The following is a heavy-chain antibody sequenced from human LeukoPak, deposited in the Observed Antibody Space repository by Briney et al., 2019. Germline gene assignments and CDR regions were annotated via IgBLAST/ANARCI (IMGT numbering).Heavy chain of an antibody. CDR3: AREDYYFDY. CDR1: GGSFSGYY. J-gene: IGHJ4*02. V-gene: IGHV4-34*01. CDR2: INHSRGT. Sequence: SETLSLTCAVYGGSFSGYYWSWIRQPPGKGLEWIGEINHSRGTNYNPSLKSRVTILLDASKNQFSLNLSSVTAADTAVYYCAREDYYFDYWGQGTLVTVSS. D-gene: IGHD2-15*01.